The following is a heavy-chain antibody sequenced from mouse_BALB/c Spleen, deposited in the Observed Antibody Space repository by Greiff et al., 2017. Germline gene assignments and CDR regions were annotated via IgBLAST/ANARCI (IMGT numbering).Heavy chain of an antibody. CDR2: ISSGGST. CDR3: ARAPVVDYYAMDY. V-gene: IGHV5-6-5*01. D-gene: IGHD1-1*01. Sequence: EVHLVESGGGLVKPGGSLKLSCAASGFTFSSYAMSWVRQTPEKRLEWVASISSGGSTYYPDSVKGRFTISRDNARNILYLQMSSLRSEDTAMYYCARAPVVDYYAMDYWGQGTSVTVSS. J-gene: IGHJ4*01. CDR1: GFTFSSYA.